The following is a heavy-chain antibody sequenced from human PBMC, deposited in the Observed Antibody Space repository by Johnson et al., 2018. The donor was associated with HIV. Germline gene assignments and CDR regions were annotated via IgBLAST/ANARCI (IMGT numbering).Heavy chain of an antibody. J-gene: IGHJ3*02. D-gene: IGHD5-18*01. CDR1: GFTFSSYA. CDR2: ISYVGTNK. Sequence: QVQLVESGGGVVQPGRSLRLSCVASGFTFSSYAMHWVRQAPGKGLEWGTVISYVGTNKYYADSVKGRFTISRDNSKNTLYLQMNSLRAEDTAVYYCARDRAMVIGNDACDIWGQGTMVTVSS. CDR3: ARDRAMVIGNDACDI. V-gene: IGHV3-30*04.